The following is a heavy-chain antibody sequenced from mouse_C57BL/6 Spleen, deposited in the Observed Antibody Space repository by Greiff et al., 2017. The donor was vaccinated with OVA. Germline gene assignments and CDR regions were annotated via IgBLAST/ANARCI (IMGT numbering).Heavy chain of an antibody. CDR1: GFTFSSYA. Sequence: EVQLVESGGGLVKPGGSLKLSCAASGFTFSSYAMSWVRQTPEKRLEWVATISDGGSYTYYPDNVQGRFTISRDNAKNNLYLQMSHLKSEDTAMYYCARDGGSSGLYFDYWGQGTTLTVSS. CDR2: ISDGGSYT. V-gene: IGHV5-4*01. J-gene: IGHJ2*01. D-gene: IGHD3-2*02. CDR3: ARDGGSSGLYFDY.